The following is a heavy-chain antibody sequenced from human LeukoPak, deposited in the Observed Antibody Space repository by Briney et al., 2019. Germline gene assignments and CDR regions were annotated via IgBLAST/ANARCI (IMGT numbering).Heavy chain of an antibody. J-gene: IGHJ4*02. CDR3: AREGFDGSGVLRAFYFDY. V-gene: IGHV3-7*01. CDR2: IKPDGTEE. Sequence: PGGSLRLSCAVSGFTFSNFWMTWVRQVPGEGLQWVANIKPDGTEEYYVDSVKGRFTISRDNSKNTLYLQMNSLRAEDAAVYYCAREGFDGSGVLRAFYFDYWGQGALVTVSS. CDR1: GFTFSNFW. D-gene: IGHD3-10*01.